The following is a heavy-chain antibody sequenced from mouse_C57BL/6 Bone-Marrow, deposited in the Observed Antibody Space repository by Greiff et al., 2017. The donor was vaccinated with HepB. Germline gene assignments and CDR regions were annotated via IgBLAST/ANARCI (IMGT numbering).Heavy chain of an antibody. CDR2: IDPENGDT. Sequence: EVKLMESGAELVRPGASVKLSCTASGFNIKDDYMHWVKQRPEQGLEWIGWIDPENGDTEYASKFQGKATITAGTSSDTAYLQFSSLTSEDTAVYYCATSDYGSSSFDYWGRGTTLTVSS. CDR1: GFNIKDDY. V-gene: IGHV14-4*01. D-gene: IGHD1-1*01. CDR3: ATSDYGSSSFDY. J-gene: IGHJ2*01.